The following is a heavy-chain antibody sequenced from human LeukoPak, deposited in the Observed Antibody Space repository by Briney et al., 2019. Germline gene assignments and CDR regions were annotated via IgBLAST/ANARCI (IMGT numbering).Heavy chain of an antibody. CDR2: ISSSSDNYK. CDR3: AKRDYGYCSSTSCPREEWFDP. D-gene: IGHD2-2*03. Sequence: GGSLRLSCVASGFTFNTYNIHWVRQAPGKALEWVSTISSSSDNYKYYADSVKGRFTISRDNAKNSLYLQMNSLRAEDTAVYYCAKRDYGYCSSTSCPREEWFDPWGQGTLVTVSS. CDR1: GFTFNTYN. V-gene: IGHV3-21*04. J-gene: IGHJ5*02.